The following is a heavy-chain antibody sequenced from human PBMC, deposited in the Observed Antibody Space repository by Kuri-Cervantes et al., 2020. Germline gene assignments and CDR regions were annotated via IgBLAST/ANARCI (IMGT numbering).Heavy chain of an antibody. CDR1: GFTFSSYG. CDR3: ARAVLGYCSSTSCPNWFDP. D-gene: IGHD2-2*01. V-gene: IGHV3-7*01. J-gene: IGHJ5*02. CDR2: IKKDGSET. Sequence: GESLKISCAASGFTFSSYGMHWVRQAPGKGLEWVANIKKDGSETYYVGSVEGRFTISRDNAKNSLYLQMNSLRAEDTAVYYCARAVLGYCSSTSCPNWFDPWGQGTLVTVSS.